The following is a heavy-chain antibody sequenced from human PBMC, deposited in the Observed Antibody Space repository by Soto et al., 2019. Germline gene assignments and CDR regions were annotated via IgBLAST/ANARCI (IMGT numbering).Heavy chain of an antibody. J-gene: IGHJ3*02. CDR1: GCPYSSYA. CDR3: AKDRGNYYDSSGYYSDAFDI. Sequence: RISCAGCGCPYSSYAMSWVHQNPGKGLEWVSAISGSGGSTYYADSVKGRFTISRDNSKNTLYLQMNSLRAEDTAVYYCAKDRGNYYDSSGYYSDAFDIWGQGTMVTVSS. CDR2: ISGSGGST. D-gene: IGHD3-22*01. V-gene: IGHV3-23*01.